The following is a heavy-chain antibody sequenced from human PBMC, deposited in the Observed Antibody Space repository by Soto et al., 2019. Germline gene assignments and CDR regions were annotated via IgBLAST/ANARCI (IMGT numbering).Heavy chain of an antibody. CDR3: AKVKSDYDILTGYLGPLDY. J-gene: IGHJ4*02. V-gene: IGHV3-23*01. Sequence: EVQLLESGGGLVQPGGSLRLSCAASGFTFSSYAMSWVRQAPGKGLEWVSAISGSGGSTYYADSVKGRFTISRDNSKNTLYLQMNSLRAEDTAVYYCAKVKSDYDILTGYLGPLDYWGQGTLVTVSS. D-gene: IGHD3-9*01. CDR2: ISGSGGST. CDR1: GFTFSSYA.